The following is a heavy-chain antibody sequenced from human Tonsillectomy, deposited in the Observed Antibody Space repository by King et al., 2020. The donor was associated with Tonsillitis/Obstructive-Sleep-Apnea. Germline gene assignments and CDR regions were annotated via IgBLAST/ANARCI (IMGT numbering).Heavy chain of an antibody. CDR3: ARDDDSSGLIDP. D-gene: IGHD6-19*01. CDR2: ISYDGSNK. Sequence: VQLVESGGGVVQPGRSLRLSCAASGFTFSSYAMHWVRQAPGKGLEWVAVISYDGSNKYYADSVKGRFTISRDNSKNTLYLQMNSLRAEDTAVYYCARDDDSSGLIDPWGQGTLVTVSS. V-gene: IGHV3-30*01. J-gene: IGHJ5*02. CDR1: GFTFSSYA.